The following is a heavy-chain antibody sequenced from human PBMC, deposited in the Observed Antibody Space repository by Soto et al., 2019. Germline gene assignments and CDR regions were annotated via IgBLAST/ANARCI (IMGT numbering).Heavy chain of an antibody. D-gene: IGHD2-8*01. Sequence: PSETLSLTXTVSGGSISSGDYYWSWIRQPPGKGLEWIGYIYYSGSTYYNPSLKSRVTISVDTSKNQFSLKLSSVTAADTAVYYCAREGYCTNGVCRTFDPWGQGTLVTVS. CDR1: GGSISSGDYY. CDR3: AREGYCTNGVCRTFDP. V-gene: IGHV4-30-4*01. J-gene: IGHJ5*02. CDR2: IYYSGST.